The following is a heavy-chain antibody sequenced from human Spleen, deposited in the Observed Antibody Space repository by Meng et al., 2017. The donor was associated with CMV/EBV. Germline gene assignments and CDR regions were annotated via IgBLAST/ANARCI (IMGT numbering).Heavy chain of an antibody. J-gene: IGHJ4*02. D-gene: IGHD3-3*01. CDR3: ARRHVTIFGVVNYYFDN. CDR1: DESFSGFY. V-gene: IGHV4-34*01. Sequence: SETLSLTCEVYDESFSGFYWTWIRQPPGKGLAWIGEIRHSGSTNYNPSLKSRVTISGDTSKNHFSLRLSSVTAADTAVYYCARRHVTIFGVVNYYFDNWGQGTLVTVSS. CDR2: IRHSGST.